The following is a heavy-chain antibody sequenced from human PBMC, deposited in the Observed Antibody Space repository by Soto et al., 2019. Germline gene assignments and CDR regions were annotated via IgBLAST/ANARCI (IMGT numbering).Heavy chain of an antibody. J-gene: IGHJ4*02. CDR1: GLTFDDYA. V-gene: IGHV3-9*01. CDR2: ISWNSGNL. Sequence: ESGGGLVQPGRSLRLSCAASGLTFDDYAMHWVRQGPGKGLEWVSSISWNSGNLGYADSVKGRFTISRDNAKNSLYLQMNSRRGEDTALYYWAKGASTTVFAFNDYWGQGSLVTVSS. CDR3: AKGASTTVFAFNDY. D-gene: IGHD4-17*01.